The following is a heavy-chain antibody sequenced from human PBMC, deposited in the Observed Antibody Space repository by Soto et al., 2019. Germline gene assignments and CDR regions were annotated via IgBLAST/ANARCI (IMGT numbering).Heavy chain of an antibody. CDR2: FDPEDGET. D-gene: IGHD3-3*01. CDR1: GYTLTELS. Sequence: ASVKVSCKVSGYTLTELSMHWVRQAPGKGLEWMGGFDPEDGETIYAQKFQGRVTMTEDTSTDTAYMELSSLRSEDTAAYYCETFNFGVALPDYWGQGTLVTVSS. CDR3: ETFNFGVALPDY. J-gene: IGHJ4*02. V-gene: IGHV1-24*01.